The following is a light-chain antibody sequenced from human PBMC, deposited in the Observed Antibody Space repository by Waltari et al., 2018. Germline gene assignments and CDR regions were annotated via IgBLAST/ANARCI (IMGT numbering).Light chain of an antibody. V-gene: IGKV4-1*01. CDR1: RSVLHNNKKNY. J-gene: IGKJ2*01. CDR2: RAS. Sequence: DIVMTQSPDSLAVSLGERATIKCKAGRSVLHNNKKNYSAWDQQKPGQPPKLLVYRASTRESGVPDRFSGSGSGTDFTHAISSLQAEDVAVYYCQQYYDPPNTFGQGTKVEIK. CDR3: QQYYDPPNT.